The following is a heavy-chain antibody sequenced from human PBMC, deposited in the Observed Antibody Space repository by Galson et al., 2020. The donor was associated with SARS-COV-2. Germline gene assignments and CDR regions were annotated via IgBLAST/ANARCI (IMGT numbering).Heavy chain of an antibody. D-gene: IGHD1-26*01. V-gene: IGHV3-23*01. CDR1: GFTFSSYA. CDR2: ISGSGGST. J-gene: IGHJ4*02. Sequence: GGSLRLSCAASGFTFSSYAMSWVRQAPGKGLEWVSAISGSGGSTYYADSVKGRFTIPRDNSKNTLYLQMNSLRAEDTAVYYCAKDRSGWELSLFDYWGQGTLVTVSS. CDR3: AKDRSGWELSLFDY.